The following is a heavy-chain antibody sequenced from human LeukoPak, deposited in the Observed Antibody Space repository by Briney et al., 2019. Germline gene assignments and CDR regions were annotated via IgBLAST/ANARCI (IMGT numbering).Heavy chain of an antibody. V-gene: IGHV4-31*03. CDR1: GGSISSGGYY. J-gene: IGHJ4*02. CDR2: IYYSGST. Sequence: SETLSLTCTVSGGSISSGGYYWSWIPQHPGKGLEWIGYIYYSGSTYYNPSLKSRVTISVDTSKNQFSLKLSSVTASDTAVYYCARELKSYFDYWGQGTLVTVSS. CDR3: ARELKSYFDY.